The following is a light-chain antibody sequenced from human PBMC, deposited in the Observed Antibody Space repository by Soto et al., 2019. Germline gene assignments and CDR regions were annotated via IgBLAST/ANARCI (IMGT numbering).Light chain of an antibody. Sequence: DIVMTQSPEYLAVSLGEGATINCKSSQSVFYSSNKKNYLSWYQQKPGQPPSLLIYSSSTRESGVPDRFSGSGSGTDFTLTISSLQAEDVAVYYCQQYYITPRTFGPGTKVD. CDR2: SSS. CDR1: QSVFYSSNKKNY. CDR3: QQYYITPRT. J-gene: IGKJ3*01. V-gene: IGKV4-1*01.